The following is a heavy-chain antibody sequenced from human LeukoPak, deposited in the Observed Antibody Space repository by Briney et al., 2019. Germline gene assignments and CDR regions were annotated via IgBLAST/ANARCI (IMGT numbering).Heavy chain of an antibody. D-gene: IGHD2-21*02. CDR3: ARSVPYCGGDCTNWFDP. CDR2: IYSGGST. Sequence: GGSLRLSCAASGFTVSSNYMSWVRQAPGKGLEWVSVIYSGGSTYYADSVKGRFTISRDNSKNTLYLQMNSLRAEDTAVYYCARSVPYCGGDCTNWFDPWGQGTLVTVSS. V-gene: IGHV3-66*01. J-gene: IGHJ5*02. CDR1: GFTVSSNY.